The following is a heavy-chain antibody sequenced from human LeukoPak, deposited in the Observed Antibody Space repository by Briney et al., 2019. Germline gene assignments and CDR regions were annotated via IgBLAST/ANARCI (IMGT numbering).Heavy chain of an antibody. V-gene: IGHV4-4*07. J-gene: IGHJ4*02. CDR3: ARDRGRTFSFDY. CDR2: MYTSGRS. D-gene: IGHD2/OR15-2a*01. CDR1: GDSISGYY. Sequence: SETLSLACTVSGDSISGYYWSWIRQPAGMRPEWIGRMYTSGRSDYNPSLKSRVTISVDKSMNQFSLKLSSVAAADTAVYYCARDRGRTFSFDYWGQGILVTVSS.